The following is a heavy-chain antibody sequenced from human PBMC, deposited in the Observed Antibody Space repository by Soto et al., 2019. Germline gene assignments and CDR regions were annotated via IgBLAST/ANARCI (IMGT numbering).Heavy chain of an antibody. Sequence: QVQLQESGPGLVKPSETLSLTCTVSGGSISSYYWSWIRQPPGKGLEWIGYIYYSGSTNYNPSLKRRVTISVDTSKNQFSLKLSSVTAAGTAVYYCARRYGSSFDYWGQGTLVTVSS. CDR1: GGSISSYY. CDR3: ARRYGSSFDY. J-gene: IGHJ4*02. D-gene: IGHD6-13*01. CDR2: IYYSGST. V-gene: IGHV4-59*08.